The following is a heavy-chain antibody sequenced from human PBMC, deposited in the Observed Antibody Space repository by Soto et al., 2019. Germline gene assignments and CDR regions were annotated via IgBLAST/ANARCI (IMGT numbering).Heavy chain of an antibody. D-gene: IGHD4-17*01. Sequence: GASVKVSCKASGYTFTSYDINWVRQATGQGLEWMGWMKPNSGNTGYAQKFQGRVTMTRNTSISTAYMELSSLRSEDTAVYYCARQNDYGEYLSYFHHWGQGTLVTVSS. J-gene: IGHJ1*01. CDR1: GYTFTSYD. V-gene: IGHV1-8*01. CDR3: ARQNDYGEYLSYFHH. CDR2: MKPNSGNT.